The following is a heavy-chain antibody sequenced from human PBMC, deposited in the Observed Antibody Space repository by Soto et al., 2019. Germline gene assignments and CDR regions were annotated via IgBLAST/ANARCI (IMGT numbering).Heavy chain of an antibody. Sequence: EVQLVESGGGLVQPGGSLRLSCAASGFTFSSYDMHWVRQATGKGLEWVSAIGTAGDTYYPGSVKGRFTISREKAKNSLYFEMSRLRAEETAVFYCGRAGTKSYKRGGVSGGFDSWGQGTMVTVSS. J-gene: IGHJ3*02. V-gene: IGHV3-13*01. D-gene: IGHD3-16*01. CDR1: GFTFSSYD. CDR2: IGTAGDT. CDR3: GRAGTKSYKRGGVSGGFDS.